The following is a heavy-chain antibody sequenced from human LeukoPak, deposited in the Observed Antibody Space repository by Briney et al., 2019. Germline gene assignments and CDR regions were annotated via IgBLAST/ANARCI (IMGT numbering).Heavy chain of an antibody. Sequence: PGGSLRLSCAASGFTFSSYRMNWVRQAPGKGLEWVSYISSSSSTIYYADSVKGRFTISRDNAKNSLYLQMNSLRAGDTAVYYCATSGLSRFGFWGQGTLVTVPS. V-gene: IGHV3-48*01. D-gene: IGHD2/OR15-2a*01. CDR1: GFTFSSYR. CDR3: ATSGLSRFGF. CDR2: ISSSSSTI. J-gene: IGHJ4*02.